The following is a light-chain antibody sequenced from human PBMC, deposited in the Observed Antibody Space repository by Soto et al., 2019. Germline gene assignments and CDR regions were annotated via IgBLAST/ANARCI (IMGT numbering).Light chain of an antibody. CDR1: QSISSW. J-gene: IGKJ1*01. V-gene: IGKV1-5*03. Sequence: DIQMTQSPSTLSASVGDRVTITCRASQSISSWLAWYQQKPGKAPKLLIYKASSLESGVPSRFSGSGSGTGFTFTISSLQPDDFATYYCQQYNSYSWTFGQGTKVDIK. CDR3: QQYNSYSWT. CDR2: KAS.